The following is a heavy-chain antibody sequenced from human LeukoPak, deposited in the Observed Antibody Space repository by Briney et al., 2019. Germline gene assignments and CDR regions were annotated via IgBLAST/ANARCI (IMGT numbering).Heavy chain of an antibody. CDR3: AVYGSGSYFDY. CDR2: IKQDGSEK. J-gene: IGHJ4*02. CDR1: GFTFSSYW. D-gene: IGHD3-10*01. Sequence: GGSLRLSCAASGFTFSSYWMSWVRQAPGKGLEWVANIKQDGSEKYYVDSVKGRFTISRDNARNSLYLQMNSLRAEDTAVYYCAVYGSGSYFDYWGQGTLVTVSS. V-gene: IGHV3-7*01.